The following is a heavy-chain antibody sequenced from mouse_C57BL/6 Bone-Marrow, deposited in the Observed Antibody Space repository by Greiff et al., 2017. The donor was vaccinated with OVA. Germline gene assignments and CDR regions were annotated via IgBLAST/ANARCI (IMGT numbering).Heavy chain of an antibody. J-gene: IGHJ3*01. CDR3: ARRAVEVAY. CDR2: ISSGGSYT. Sequence: EVKVVEPGGDLVKPGGSLKLSCAASGFTFSSYGMSWVRQTPDKRLEWVATISSGGSYTYYPDSVKGRFTISRDNATNTLYLQMSSLKSEDTAMYYCARRAVEVAYWGQGTLVTVSA. V-gene: IGHV5-6*02. CDR1: GFTFSSYG. D-gene: IGHD1-1*01.